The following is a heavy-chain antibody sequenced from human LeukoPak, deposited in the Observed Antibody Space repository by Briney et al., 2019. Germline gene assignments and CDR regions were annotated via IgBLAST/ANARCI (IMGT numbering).Heavy chain of an antibody. J-gene: IGHJ4*02. CDR3: ARAPAGYSSSWYIY. Sequence: GASVKVSCKASGYTFTSYGISWVRQAPGQGLEWIGWISAYNGNTNYAQKLQGRVTMTTDTSTSTAYMELRSLRSDDTAVYYCARAPAGYSSSWYIYWGQGTLVTVSS. V-gene: IGHV1-18*01. CDR1: GYTFTSYG. D-gene: IGHD6-13*01. CDR2: ISAYNGNT.